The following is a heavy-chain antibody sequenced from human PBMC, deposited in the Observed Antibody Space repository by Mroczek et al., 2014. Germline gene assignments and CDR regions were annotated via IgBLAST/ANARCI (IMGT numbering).Heavy chain of an antibody. Sequence: EVQLLETGGGLVQPGGSLRLSCAASGFTFSSYAMSWVRQAPGKGLEWVSAISGSGGSTYYADSVKGRFTISRDNSKNTLYLQMNSLRAEDTAVYYCAKDGRPPYYYDSSGYLVAGTKNYYFDYWGQGTPGHPSPQ. CDR3: AKDGRPPYYYDSSGYLVAGTKNYYFDY. CDR2: ISGSGGST. CDR1: GFTFSSYA. J-gene: IGHJ4*02. D-gene: IGHD3-22*01. V-gene: IGHV3-23*01.